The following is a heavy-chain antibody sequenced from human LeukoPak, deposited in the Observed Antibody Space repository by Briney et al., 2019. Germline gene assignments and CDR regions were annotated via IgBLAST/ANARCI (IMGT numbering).Heavy chain of an antibody. Sequence: GGSLTLSCVASGFTFSSYAMSWIRNAPAKGLDRVSAISGSGGSTYYADPLNGRFTISRDNSKNTLYLQMNSLRAEDTAVYYCAKEAAAILWHYYYYMDVWGKGTTVAVSS. J-gene: IGHJ6*03. CDR2: ISGSGGST. D-gene: IGHD2-2*01. CDR1: GFTFSSYA. V-gene: IGHV3-23*01. CDR3: AKEAAAILWHYYYYMDV.